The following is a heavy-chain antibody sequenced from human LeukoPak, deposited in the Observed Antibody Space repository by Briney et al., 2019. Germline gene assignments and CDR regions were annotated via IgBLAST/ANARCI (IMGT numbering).Heavy chain of an antibody. D-gene: IGHD3-22*01. CDR1: GYTLTELS. V-gene: IGHV1-24*01. Sequence: GASVKVSCKVSGYTLTELSMHWVRQAPGKGLEWMGGFDPEDGETIYAQKFQGRVTMTEDTSTDTAYMELSSLRSEDTAVYYCATGPSHYDSRGGFEYWGQGTLVTVSS. J-gene: IGHJ4*02. CDR3: ATGPSHYDSRGGFEY. CDR2: FDPEDGET.